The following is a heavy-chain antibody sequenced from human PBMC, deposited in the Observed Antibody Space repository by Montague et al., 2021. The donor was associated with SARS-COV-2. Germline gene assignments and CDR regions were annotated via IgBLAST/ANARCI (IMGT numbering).Heavy chain of an antibody. CDR3: ARLDGLGY. V-gene: IGHV4-4*02. CDR1: GDSISSSNW. J-gene: IGHJ4*02. D-gene: IGHD3/OR15-3a*01. CDR2: IYHGGST. Sequence: SETLSLTCAVSGDSISSSNWWSWVRQPPGKGPEWIGEIYHGGSTNYNPSLKSRVTMSIGESRNQFSLSLSSLTAADTAVYYCARLDGLGYWGQGTLVAVSS.